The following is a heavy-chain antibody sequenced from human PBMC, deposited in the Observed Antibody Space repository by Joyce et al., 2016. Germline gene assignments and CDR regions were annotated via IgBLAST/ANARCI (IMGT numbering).Heavy chain of an antibody. CDR1: GGSISSYY. Sequence: QVQLQESGPGLLKPSETLSLSCTVSGGSISSYYWSWIRQSPGKGREWIGYIFSSGTSNYNPSREGRVAISLDTAKSLFSLKLNSVTAADTAVYYCAKTSLSIFGVFASWGQGSPVTVSS. D-gene: IGHD3-3*01. V-gene: IGHV4-59*01. J-gene: IGHJ4*02. CDR2: IFSSGTS. CDR3: AKTSLSIFGVFAS.